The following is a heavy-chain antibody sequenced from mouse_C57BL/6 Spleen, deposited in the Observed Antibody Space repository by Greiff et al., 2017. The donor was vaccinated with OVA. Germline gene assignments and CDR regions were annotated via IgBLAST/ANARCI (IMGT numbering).Heavy chain of an antibody. CDR2: IDPSDSYT. CDR3: ARGYGSPAWFAY. J-gene: IGHJ3*01. D-gene: IGHD1-1*01. Sequence: QVQLKQPGAELVKPGASVKLSCKASGYTFTSYWMQWVKQRPGQGLEWIGEIDPSDSYTNYNQKFKGKATLTVDTSSSTAYMQLSSLTSEDSAVYYCARGYGSPAWFAYWGQGTLVTVSA. V-gene: IGHV1-50*01. CDR1: GYTFTSYW.